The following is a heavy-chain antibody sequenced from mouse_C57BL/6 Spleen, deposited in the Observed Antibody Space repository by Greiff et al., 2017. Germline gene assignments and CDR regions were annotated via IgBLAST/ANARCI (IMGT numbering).Heavy chain of an antibody. J-gene: IGHJ1*03. CDR2: IYPGDGDT. D-gene: IGHD2-4*01. V-gene: IGHV1-82*01. CDR1: GYAFSSSW. Sequence: VQLQESGPELVKPGASVKISCKASGYAFSSSWMNWVKQRPGKGLEWIGRIYPGDGDTNYNGKFKGKATLTADKSSSTAYMQLSSLTSEDSAVYFCARPYDSYFDVWGTGTTVTVSS. CDR3: ARPYDSYFDV.